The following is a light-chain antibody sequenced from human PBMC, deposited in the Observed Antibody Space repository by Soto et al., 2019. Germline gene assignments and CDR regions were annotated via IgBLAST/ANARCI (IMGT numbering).Light chain of an antibody. CDR3: QQYHSSPRT. CDR2: GAF. J-gene: IGKJ1*01. CDR1: QSVSSGF. Sequence: EIVLTQSPGTLSLSPGERATISCRASQSVSSGFLAWYQHKPGQAPRLLIYGAFSRATDIPDRFSGSGSGTDFTLTISRLEPDDFAVYYCQQYHSSPRTFGQGTKVEIK. V-gene: IGKV3-20*01.